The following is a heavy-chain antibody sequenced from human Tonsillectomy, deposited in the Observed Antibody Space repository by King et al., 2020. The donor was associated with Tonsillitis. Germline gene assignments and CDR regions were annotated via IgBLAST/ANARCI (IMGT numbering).Heavy chain of an antibody. CDR1: GGSFSGYY. V-gene: IGHV4-34*01. D-gene: IGHD6-19*01. J-gene: IGHJ4*02. CDR2: INHNENT. CDR3: ARDGGIAVATVDY. Sequence: VQLQQWGAGLLKPSETLSLTCAVYGGSFSGYYWTWIRQPPGKGLEWIEEINHNENTNYNPSLERRVTITVDTSKNQFSLRLRSVTAADTAVYYCARDGGIAVATVDYWGQGTPVTVSS.